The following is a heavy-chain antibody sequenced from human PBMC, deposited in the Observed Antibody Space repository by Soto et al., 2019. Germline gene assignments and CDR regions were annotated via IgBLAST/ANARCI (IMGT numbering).Heavy chain of an antibody. V-gene: IGHV4-30-4*08. Sequence: PSETLSLTCTVSGGSISSGGYYWNWIRQHPGKGLEWIGYIYYSGCTYYNPSLKSRVTISVDTSKNQFSLKLSSVTAADTAVYYCARHGFLAVAGLRTWGQGTLVTVSS. J-gene: IGHJ5*02. CDR3: ARHGFLAVAGLRT. D-gene: IGHD6-19*01. CDR1: GGSISSGGYY. CDR2: IYYSGCT.